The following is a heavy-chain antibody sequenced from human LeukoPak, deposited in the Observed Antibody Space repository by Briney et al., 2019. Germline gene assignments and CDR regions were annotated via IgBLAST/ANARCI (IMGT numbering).Heavy chain of an antibody. J-gene: IGHJ4*02. CDR2: LNPNSGGT. CDR3: ARDLSSLTDY. D-gene: IGHD6-13*01. V-gene: IGHV1-2*02. Sequence: WIGLLNPNSGGTNYAQKFQGRVTMTRDTSISTASMELSRLRSDDTAVYYCARDLSSLTDYWGQGTLVTVSS.